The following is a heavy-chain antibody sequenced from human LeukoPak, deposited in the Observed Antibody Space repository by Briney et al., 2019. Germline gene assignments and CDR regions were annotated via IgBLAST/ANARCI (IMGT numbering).Heavy chain of an antibody. D-gene: IGHD5-18*01. J-gene: IGHJ4*02. CDR1: GFTFSGYD. CDR3: AAKKGYGYALDY. CDR2: ISSSASTI. V-gene: IGHV3-48*03. Sequence: SGGSLRLSCTASGFTFSGYDMNWVRQAPGRGLEWLSLISSSASTISYADSVKGRFTISRDNAKNSLYLQMNSLRAEDTAVYYCAAKKGYGYALDYWGQGTLVTVSS.